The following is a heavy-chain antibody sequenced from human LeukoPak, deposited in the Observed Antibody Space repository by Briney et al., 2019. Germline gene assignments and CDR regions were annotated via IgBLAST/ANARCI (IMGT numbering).Heavy chain of an antibody. J-gene: IGHJ4*02. V-gene: IGHV3-30*02. CDR2: IRYDGSNK. CDR1: GFTFSNYD. CDR3: AKDWTYYFDY. D-gene: IGHD3/OR15-3a*01. Sequence: GGSLRLSCAASGFTFSNYDMNWVRQAPGKGLEWVAFIRYDGSNKYYADSVKGRFTTSRDNSKNTLYLQMISLRAEDTAVYYCAKDWTYYFDYWGQGTLVTVSS.